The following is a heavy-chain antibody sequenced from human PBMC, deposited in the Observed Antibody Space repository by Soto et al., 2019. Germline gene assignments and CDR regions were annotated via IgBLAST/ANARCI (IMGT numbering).Heavy chain of an antibody. J-gene: IGHJ6*02. V-gene: IGHV3-33*08. Sequence: GGSLRLSCEVSGFNFKNYGINWVRQAPGKGLEWVAVIWYDGSNKYYADSVKGRFTISRDNSKNTLYLQMNSLRAEDTAVYYCARGPSGGSYYDYYYGMDVWGQGTTVTVSS. CDR2: IWYDGSNK. CDR3: ARGPSGGSYYDYYYGMDV. CDR1: GFNFKNYG. D-gene: IGHD1-26*01.